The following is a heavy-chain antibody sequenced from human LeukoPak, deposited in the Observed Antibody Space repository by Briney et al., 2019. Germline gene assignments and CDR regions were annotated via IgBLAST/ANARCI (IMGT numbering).Heavy chain of an antibody. D-gene: IGHD3-22*01. CDR1: GYTFTSYG. V-gene: IGHV1-18*01. J-gene: IGHJ3*02. CDR3: ARDRSDSSGYYPYVAFDI. CDR2: ISAYNGNT. Sequence: GASVKVSCKASGYTFTSYGISWVRQAPGQGLEWMGWISAYNGNTNYAQKLQGRVTMTTDTSTSTAYMELSRLRSDDTAVYYCARDRSDSSGYYPYVAFDIWGQGTMVTVSS.